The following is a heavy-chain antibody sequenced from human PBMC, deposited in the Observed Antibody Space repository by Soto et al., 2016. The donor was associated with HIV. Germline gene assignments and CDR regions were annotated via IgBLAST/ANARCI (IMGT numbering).Heavy chain of an antibody. CDR3: AKMAPPGFLSNADAFDI. Sequence: EVQLVESGGGLVQPGGSLRLSCAATGFTVGSNFMSWVRQAPGKGLEWVSVIYRRGTTYYADSVKGRFIISRDNSKNTLDLQLNGLRVEDTAIYYCAKMAPPGFLSNADAFDIWGQGTLVTVSS. CDR1: GFTVGSNF. V-gene: IGHV3-66*01. CDR2: IYRRGTT. D-gene: IGHD4-4*01. J-gene: IGHJ3*02.